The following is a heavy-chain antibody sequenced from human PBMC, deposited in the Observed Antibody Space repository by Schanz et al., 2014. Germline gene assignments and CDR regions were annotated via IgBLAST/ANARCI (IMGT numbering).Heavy chain of an antibody. D-gene: IGHD3-10*01. CDR2: INTDTGNP. CDR1: GYIFTSYA. J-gene: IGHJ4*02. Sequence: QVQLVQSGSQLKKPGASVKISCKASGYIFTSYALNWVRQAPGQGLEWMGYINTDTGNPTAAQGFTGRFVFSLDTSVKTAYLQINSLRPEDTAVYFCARHERFEELSVVDYWGQGTLVTVSS. V-gene: IGHV7-4-1*02. CDR3: ARHERFEELSVVDY.